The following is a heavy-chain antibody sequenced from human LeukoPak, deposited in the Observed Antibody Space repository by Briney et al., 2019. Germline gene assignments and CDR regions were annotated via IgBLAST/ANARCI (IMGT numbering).Heavy chain of an antibody. CDR1: GGTFSSYA. J-gene: IGHJ6*04. V-gene: IGHV1-69*13. D-gene: IGHD3-10*01. Sequence: SVKVSCKPSGGTFSSYAISWVRQAPGQGLEWMGGIIPIFGTANYAQKFQGRVTITADESTSTAYMELSSLRSEDTAVYYCARDITMVRGVMGHYYYYGMDVWGKGTTVTVSS. CDR3: ARDITMVRGVMGHYYYYGMDV. CDR2: IIPIFGTA.